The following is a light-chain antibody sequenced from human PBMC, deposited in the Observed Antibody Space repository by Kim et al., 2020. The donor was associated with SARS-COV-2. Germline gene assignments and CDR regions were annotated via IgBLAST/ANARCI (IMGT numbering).Light chain of an antibody. CDR2: DVS. J-gene: IGKJ5*01. CDR3: QQRSEGSA. V-gene: IGKV3-11*01. Sequence: EIVLTQSPHTLSLYPGESVTLSCRSSQNVRSFLAWYQQKPGQSPRLLIYDVSKRVTGIPPRFSGSGSATDFTLTVRGLEPEDFAVYYCQQRSEGSAFGQGTRLQIK. CDR1: QNVRSF.